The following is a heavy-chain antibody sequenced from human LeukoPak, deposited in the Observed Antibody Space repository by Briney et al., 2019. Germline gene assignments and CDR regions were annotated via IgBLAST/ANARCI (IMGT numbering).Heavy chain of an antibody. CDR3: ARDRTQTGTTYLPIY. V-gene: IGHV1-18*01. CDR1: GYTFTSYG. D-gene: IGHD1-7*01. CDR2: ISAYNGST. J-gene: IGHJ4*02. Sequence: ASVKVSCKASGYTFTSYGISWVRQAPGQGLEWMGWISAYNGSTNYAQKLQGGVTMTTDTSTSTAYMELRSLRSDDTAVYYCARDRTQTGTTYLPIYWGQGTLVTVSS.